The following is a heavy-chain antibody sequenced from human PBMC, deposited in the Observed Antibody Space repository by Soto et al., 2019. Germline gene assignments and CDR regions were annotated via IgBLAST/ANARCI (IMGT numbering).Heavy chain of an antibody. D-gene: IGHD6-19*01. CDR3: ARDNSGWSDY. J-gene: IGHJ4*02. CDR1: GYTFTRYV. CDR2: IDAGNGNT. Sequence: ASVKVSCKASGYTFTRYVMHWVRQAPGQRLEWMGWIDAGNGNTVYLQKFQGRVTITRDTSASTVYMELSSLRSEDTAVCYCARDNSGWSDYWGQGTLVTVSS. V-gene: IGHV1-3*01.